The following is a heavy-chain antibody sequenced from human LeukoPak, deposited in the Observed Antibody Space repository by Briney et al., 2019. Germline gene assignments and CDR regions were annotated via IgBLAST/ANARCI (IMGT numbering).Heavy chain of an antibody. Sequence: SETLSLTCAVSGGSFSGYYWSWIRQPPGKGLEWIGEINHSGTTNYNPSLKSRVTISVDTSKNQFSLKLSSVTAADTAVYYCARKVRGVIIRYRDNWFDPWGQGTLVTVSS. CDR2: INHSGTT. D-gene: IGHD3-10*01. V-gene: IGHV4-34*01. CDR1: GGSFSGYY. CDR3: ARKVRGVIIRYRDNWFDP. J-gene: IGHJ5*02.